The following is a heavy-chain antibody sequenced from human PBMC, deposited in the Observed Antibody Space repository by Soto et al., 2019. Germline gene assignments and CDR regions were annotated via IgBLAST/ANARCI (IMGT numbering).Heavy chain of an antibody. CDR3: ARGKIPTRPVPWYY. V-gene: IGHV1-69*01. CDR2: IIPIFGTA. J-gene: IGHJ4*02. D-gene: IGHD6-6*01. CDR1: GGTFSSYA. Sequence: QVQLVQSGAEVKKPGSSVKVSCKASGGTFSSYAISWVRQAPGQGLEWMGGIIPIFGTANYAQKFQGRVTITADESTSTAYMELSSLRSEDTAMYYCARGKIPTRPVPWYYWGQGTLVTVSS.